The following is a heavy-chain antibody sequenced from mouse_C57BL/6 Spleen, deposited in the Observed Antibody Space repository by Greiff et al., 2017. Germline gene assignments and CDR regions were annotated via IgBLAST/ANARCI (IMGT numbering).Heavy chain of an antibody. CDR2: IDPETGGT. D-gene: IGHD1-1*01. CDR1: GYTFTDYE. J-gene: IGHJ2*01. Sequence: QVQLQQSGAELVRPGASVTLSCKASGYTFTDYEMHWVKQTPVHGLEWIGAIDPETGGTAYNQKFKGKAILTADKSSSTAYMELRSLTSEDSAVYYCTRGHYYGSSPLDYWGQGTTLTVSS. V-gene: IGHV1-15*01. CDR3: TRGHYYGSSPLDY.